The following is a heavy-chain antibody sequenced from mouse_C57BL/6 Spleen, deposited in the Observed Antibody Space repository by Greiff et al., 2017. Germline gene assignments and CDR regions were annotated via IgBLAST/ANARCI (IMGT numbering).Heavy chain of an antibody. Sequence: QVPLQQPWAELVKPGASVKVSFKASCYTFPSYWMHWVKQRPGQGLEWIGRVHPSDSDTKYNQKFKGKATLTVDKSSSTAYMQLSSLTSEDSAVYYCAIITDGYYAMDYWGQGTSVTVSS. V-gene: IGHV1-74*01. CDR1: CYTFPSYW. J-gene: IGHJ4*01. CDR3: AIITDGYYAMDY. CDR2: VHPSDSDT. D-gene: IGHD1-3*01.